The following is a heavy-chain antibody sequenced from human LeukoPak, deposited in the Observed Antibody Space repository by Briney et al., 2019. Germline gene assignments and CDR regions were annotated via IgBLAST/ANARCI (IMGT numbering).Heavy chain of an antibody. CDR3: ARDKGGLEESPNWFDP. Sequence: GASVKVSCKASGYTFTSYAISWVRQAPGQGLEWMGGIIPIFGTANYAQKFQGRVTITTDESTSTAYMELSSLRSEDTAVYYCARDKGGLEESPNWFDPWGQGTLVTVSS. CDR2: IIPIFGTA. J-gene: IGHJ5*02. CDR1: GYTFTSYA. D-gene: IGHD2-15*01. V-gene: IGHV1-69*05.